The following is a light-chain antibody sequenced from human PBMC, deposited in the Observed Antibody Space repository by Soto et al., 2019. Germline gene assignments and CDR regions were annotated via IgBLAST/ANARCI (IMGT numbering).Light chain of an antibody. CDR3: QQYNSYPLT. CDR2: KAS. J-gene: IGKJ4*01. CDR1: QSFSSW. Sequence: DIQMTQSPSTLSASIGDRVTITCRASQSFSSWLAWYQQKPRKAPKLLIYKASSLESGVPSRFSGSGSGTEFTLTISSLQPDDFATYYCQQYNSYPLTFGGGTKVEIK. V-gene: IGKV1-5*03.